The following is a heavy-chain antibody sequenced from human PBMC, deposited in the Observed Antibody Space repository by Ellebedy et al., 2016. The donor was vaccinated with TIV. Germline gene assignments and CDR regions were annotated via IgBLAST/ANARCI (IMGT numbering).Heavy chain of an antibody. CDR3: ARDGWAAAGTRWFDP. D-gene: IGHD6-13*01. CDR2: IYYSGST. J-gene: IGHJ5*02. CDR1: GGSISSSSYY. V-gene: IGHV4-39*07. Sequence: MPGGSLRLSCTVSGGSISSSSYYWGWIRQPPGKGLEWIGSIYYSGSTYYNPSLKSRVTISVDRSKNQFSLKLSSVTAADTAVYYCARDGWAAAGTRWFDPWGQGTLVTVSS.